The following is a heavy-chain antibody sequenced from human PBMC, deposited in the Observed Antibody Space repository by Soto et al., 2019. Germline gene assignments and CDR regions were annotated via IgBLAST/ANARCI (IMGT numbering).Heavy chain of an antibody. D-gene: IGHD3-22*01. CDR3: AATSMNYYDSSGYWGYFDL. CDR2: IVVGSGDT. Sequence: MQLVQSGPEVKKPGTSVKVSCKASGFTFSSSAVQWVRQARGQRLEWIGWIVVGSGDTRYAQKFQERVTITRDMSTSTAYMELSSLRTEDTAVYYCAATSMNYYDSSGYWGYFDLWGRSTLVTVSS. J-gene: IGHJ2*01. CDR1: GFTFSSSA. V-gene: IGHV1-58*01.